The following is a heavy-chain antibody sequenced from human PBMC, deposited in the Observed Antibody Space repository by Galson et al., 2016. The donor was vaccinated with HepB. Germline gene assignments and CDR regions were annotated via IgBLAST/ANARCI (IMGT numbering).Heavy chain of an antibody. V-gene: IGHV3-11*01. CDR3: ARHVEYCSNGTCYFGMDV. CDR1: GFTFRDFY. Sequence: SLRLSCAASGFTFRDFYMSWVRQAPGKGLEYISYISSGGTITFYADSVKGRFTVSRDNAKKSVHLQVNRLTGDGTAVYYCARHVEYCSNGTCYFGMDVWGQGTTVTVSS. D-gene: IGHD2-8*01. CDR2: ISSGGTIT. J-gene: IGHJ6*02.